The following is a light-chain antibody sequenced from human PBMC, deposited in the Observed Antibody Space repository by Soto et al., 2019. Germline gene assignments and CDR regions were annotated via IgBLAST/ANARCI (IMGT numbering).Light chain of an antibody. J-gene: IGLJ1*01. CDR1: SSNIGAGYD. Sequence: SALTQPPSVSGAPGQRVTISCTGSSSNIGAGYDVHWYQQLPGTAPKLLIYGKNNRPSGVPDRFSGSESGTSASLAITGLQAEDEADYYCQSYDSSLSGCVFGTGTKVTVL. CDR3: QSYDSSLSGCV. CDR2: GKN. V-gene: IGLV1-40*01.